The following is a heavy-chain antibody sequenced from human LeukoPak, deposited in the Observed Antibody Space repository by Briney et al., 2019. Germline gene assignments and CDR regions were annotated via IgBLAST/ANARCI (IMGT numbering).Heavy chain of an antibody. D-gene: IGHD3-22*01. CDR3: ARAPTYYYDSSGYSDDY. CDR2: IYTSGST. Sequence: SETLSLTCTVSGYSISSGYYWSWIRQPAGKGLEWIGRIYTSGSTNYNPSLKSRVTISVDTSKNQFSLKLSSVTAADTAVYYCARAPTYYYDSSGYSDDYWGQGTLVTVSS. V-gene: IGHV4-61*02. J-gene: IGHJ4*02. CDR1: GYSISSGYY.